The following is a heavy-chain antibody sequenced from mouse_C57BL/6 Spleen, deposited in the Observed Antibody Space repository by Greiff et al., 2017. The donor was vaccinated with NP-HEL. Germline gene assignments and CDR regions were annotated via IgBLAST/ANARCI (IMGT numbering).Heavy chain of an antibody. J-gene: IGHJ4*01. Sequence: VKLVESGPGLVAPSQSLSITCTVSGFSLTSYAISWVRQPPGKGLEWLGVIWTGGGTNYNSALKSRLSISKDNSKSQVFLKMNSLQTDDTARYYCARNPSIYDGYYDAMDYWGQGTSVTVSS. CDR3: ARNPSIYDGYYDAMDY. CDR1: GFSLTSYA. V-gene: IGHV2-9-1*01. CDR2: IWTGGGT. D-gene: IGHD2-3*01.